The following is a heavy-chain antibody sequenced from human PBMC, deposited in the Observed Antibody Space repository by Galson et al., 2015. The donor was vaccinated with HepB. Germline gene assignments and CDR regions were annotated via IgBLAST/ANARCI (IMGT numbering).Heavy chain of an antibody. CDR1: GFTFSSYW. Sequence: SLRLSCAPSGFTFSSYWMHWVRQVPGKGLVWVSRINSDGSSTSYADSVKGRFTISRDNAKNTLFLQVNSLRAEDTAVYYCARGFYYGTDVWGQGTTVTVSS. CDR3: ARGFYYGTDV. V-gene: IGHV3-74*01. CDR2: INSDGSST. J-gene: IGHJ6*02.